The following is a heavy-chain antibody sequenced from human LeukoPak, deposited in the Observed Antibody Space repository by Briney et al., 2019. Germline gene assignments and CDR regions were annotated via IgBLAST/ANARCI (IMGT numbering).Heavy chain of an antibody. J-gene: IGHJ5*02. Sequence: ASVKVSCKASGGSFSNYAFSWVRQAPGQGLEWMGRITPIVDIATYIQKFQGRVTITANKFTSTAYMELSSLRSEDTAVYYCARFHGSWYLLQRRNWFDPWGQGTLVTVSS. CDR3: ARFHGSWYLLQRRNWFDP. CDR1: GGSFSNYA. D-gene: IGHD6-13*01. CDR2: ITPIVDIA. V-gene: IGHV1-69*04.